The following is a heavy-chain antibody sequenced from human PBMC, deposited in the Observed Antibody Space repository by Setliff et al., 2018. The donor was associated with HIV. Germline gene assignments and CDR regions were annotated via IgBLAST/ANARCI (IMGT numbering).Heavy chain of an antibody. CDR3: ARGYYDSRSYYYPFDY. CDR1: GFTFSSYS. CDR2: ISSSSSYI. D-gene: IGHD3-22*01. Sequence: LRLSCAASGFTFSSYSMNWVRQAPGKGLEWVSSISSSSSYIYYADSVKGRFTISRDNAKNSLYLQMNSLRAEDTAVYYCARGYYDSRSYYYPFDYWGQGTLVTVS. V-gene: IGHV3-21*01. J-gene: IGHJ4*02.